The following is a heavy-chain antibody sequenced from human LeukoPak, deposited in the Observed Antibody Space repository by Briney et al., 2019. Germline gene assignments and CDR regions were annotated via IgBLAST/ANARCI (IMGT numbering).Heavy chain of an antibody. CDR2: ISGSGGST. Sequence: GGTLRLSCAASGFTFSSYGMTWVRQAPGKGLEWVSGISGSGGSTYYADSVKGRFTISRDNSKNTLYLQMNSLRAEDTAVYYCARVLTYYYDSSGYTEYFQHWGQGTLVTVSS. CDR1: GFTFSSYG. CDR3: ARVLTYYYDSSGYTEYFQH. D-gene: IGHD3-22*01. V-gene: IGHV3-23*01. J-gene: IGHJ1*01.